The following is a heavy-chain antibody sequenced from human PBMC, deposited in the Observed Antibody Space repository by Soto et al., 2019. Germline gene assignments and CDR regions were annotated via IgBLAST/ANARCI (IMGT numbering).Heavy chain of an antibody. D-gene: IGHD3-16*01. CDR1: GGSLSGGSYY. Sequence: SETLSLTCTVSGGSLSGGSYYWNWIRQPPGKQMEWIGYIYDSGATKYNPSLKGRVTISQDTSKNQFSLKMNSVTPSDTAVYYCARDWGPYWFDPWGQGILVTVSS. CDR2: IYDSGAT. V-gene: IGHV4-61*01. CDR3: ARDWGPYWFDP. J-gene: IGHJ5*02.